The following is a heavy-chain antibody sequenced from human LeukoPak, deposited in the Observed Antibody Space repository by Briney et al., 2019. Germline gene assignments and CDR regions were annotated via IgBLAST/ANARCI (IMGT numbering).Heavy chain of an antibody. D-gene: IGHD2-2*01. CDR2: IYPGDSDT. V-gene: IGHV5-51*01. Sequence: THGESLKISCKGSGYSFTSYWIGWVRQMPGKGLGWMGIIYPGDSDTRYSPSFQGQVTISADKSISTAYLQWSSLKASDTAMYYCARLNVVVPAASWFDPWGQGTLVTVSS. CDR3: ARLNVVVPAASWFDP. J-gene: IGHJ5*02. CDR1: GYSFTSYW.